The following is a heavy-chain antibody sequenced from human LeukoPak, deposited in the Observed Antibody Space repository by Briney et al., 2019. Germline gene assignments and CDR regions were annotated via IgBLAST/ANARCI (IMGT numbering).Heavy chain of an antibody. J-gene: IGHJ4*02. CDR1: GYTLTELS. D-gene: IGHD3-22*01. CDR2: FDPEDGET. V-gene: IGHV1-24*01. CDR3: ATTYYYDSSGYYYGS. Sequence: ASVKVPCKVSGYTLTELSMHWVRQAPGKGLEWMGGFDPEDGETIYAQKFQGRVTMTEDTSTDTAYMELSSLRSKDTAVYYCATTYYYDSSGYYYGSWGQGTLVTVSS.